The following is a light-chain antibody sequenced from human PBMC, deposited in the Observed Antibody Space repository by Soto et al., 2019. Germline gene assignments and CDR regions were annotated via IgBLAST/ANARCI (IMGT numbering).Light chain of an antibody. V-gene: IGKV3-15*01. J-gene: IGKJ3*01. CDR3: QQYNKWPLFT. CDR1: QSVSSN. Sequence: EIVMTQSPVTLSVSPGERATLSCRASQSVSSNLAWYQQKPGQAPRLLNYAASTRATGIPARFSGSGSGTEFTLTLRSLPSEDFAVYYCQQYNKWPLFTFGPGTKVDIK. CDR2: AAS.